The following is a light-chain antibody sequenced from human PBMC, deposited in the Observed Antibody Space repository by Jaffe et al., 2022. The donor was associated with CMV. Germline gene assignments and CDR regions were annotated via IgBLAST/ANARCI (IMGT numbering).Light chain of an antibody. CDR2: WAS. CDR1: QSVLYSSTNKNY. J-gene: IGKJ2*03. V-gene: IGKV4-1*01. CDR3: QQYFSTPPS. Sequence: DIVMTQSPDSLAVSLGERATINCKSSQSVLYSSTNKNYLAWYQQKPGQPPKLLIYWASTRESGVPDRFSGSGSGTDFTLTIGSLQAEDVAVYYCQQYFSTPPSFGQGTKLEIK.